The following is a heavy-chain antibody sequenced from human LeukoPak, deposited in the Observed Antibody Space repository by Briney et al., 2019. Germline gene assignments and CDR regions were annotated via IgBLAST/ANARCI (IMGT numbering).Heavy chain of an antibody. CDR3: TEERDRAGYFRY. CDR2: ISDDGSSK. Sequence: PGGSLSLSCAASGFTFSNSAMHWVRQAPGKGLEWMTFISDDGSSKYYADAAKGRFTISRDNSKNTLYLEMSSLGLQDTAVYYCTEERDRAGYFRYWGQGTLVTVSS. CDR1: GFTFSNSA. D-gene: IGHD6-19*01. V-gene: IGHV3-30-3*02. J-gene: IGHJ4*02.